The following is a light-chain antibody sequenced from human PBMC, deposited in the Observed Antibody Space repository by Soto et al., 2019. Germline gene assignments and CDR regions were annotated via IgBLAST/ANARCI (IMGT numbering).Light chain of an antibody. Sequence: DIKLTQAPSFLSASEGDRVTITCRASQGISTYLVWYQQKPGKAPKLLIYAASTLQSGVPSRFSGSGSGTEFTLTISSLQPEDFATYYCQQLNSYPLTFGGGTKVEIK. CDR3: QQLNSYPLT. CDR2: AAS. J-gene: IGKJ4*01. CDR1: QGISTY. V-gene: IGKV1-9*01.